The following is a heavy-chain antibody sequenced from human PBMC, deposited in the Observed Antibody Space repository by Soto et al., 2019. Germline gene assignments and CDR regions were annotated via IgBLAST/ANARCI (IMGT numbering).Heavy chain of an antibody. CDR2: VSHDGRNT. CDR3: SKAGRQWLITSDFNY. J-gene: IGHJ4*02. V-gene: IGHV3-30*18. Sequence: VQLVESGGGVVQPGRSLRLSCAASGFTFSDYAMHWVRQAPGKGLEWVAVVSHDGRNTHYADSVKGRFTISRDSSKNTGALEMTSLRAADTAGYYSSKAGRQWLITSDFNYCGQGAMGTVSS. CDR1: GFTFSDYA. D-gene: IGHD6-19*01.